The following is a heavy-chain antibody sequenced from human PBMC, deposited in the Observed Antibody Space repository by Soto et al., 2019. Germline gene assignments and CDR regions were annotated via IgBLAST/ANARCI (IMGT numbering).Heavy chain of an antibody. Sequence: PGGSLRLSCTASGFTFGNYAINWVRQAPGKGLEWVGLIRSQTYSGATEYAAPMKGRFTISKDDSKNIAYLQMNSLKTEDSAVYYCTRAESPNIAYFFDYWGQGTLVTVSS. V-gene: IGHV3-49*04. CDR2: IRSQTYSGAT. J-gene: IGHJ4*02. CDR3: TRAESPNIAYFFDY. CDR1: GFTFGNYA.